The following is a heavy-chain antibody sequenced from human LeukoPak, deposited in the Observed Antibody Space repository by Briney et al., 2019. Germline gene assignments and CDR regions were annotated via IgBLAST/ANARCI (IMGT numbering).Heavy chain of an antibody. CDR1: GGSISSSGYY. Sequence: SETLSLTCTVSGGSISSSGYYWGWIRQPPGKGLEWIGSIYYSGSTYYNPSLKSRVTISVDTSKNQFSLKLSSVTAADTAVYYCARQQQLVRTIDYWGQGTLVTVSS. CDR2: IYYSGST. J-gene: IGHJ4*02. CDR3: ARQQQLVRTIDY. D-gene: IGHD6-13*01. V-gene: IGHV4-39*01.